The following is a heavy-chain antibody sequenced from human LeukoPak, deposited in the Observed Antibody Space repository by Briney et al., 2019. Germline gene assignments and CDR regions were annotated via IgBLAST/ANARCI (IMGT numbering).Heavy chain of an antibody. Sequence: GGALRLLCAASGFAFSYYSMKWGGGAPGKGLKEGASISSSSGYIYYADSVKGRFTISRDNAKNSLYLQMNSLRAEDTGLYYCAASIAYRSSWFADYWGQGTLVTVSS. CDR3: AASIAYRSSWFADY. CDR2: ISSSSGYI. J-gene: IGHJ4*02. D-gene: IGHD6-13*01. V-gene: IGHV3-21*01. CDR1: GFAFSYYS.